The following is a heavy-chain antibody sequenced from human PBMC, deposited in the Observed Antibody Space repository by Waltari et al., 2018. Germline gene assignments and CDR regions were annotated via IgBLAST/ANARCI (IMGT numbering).Heavy chain of an antibody. CDR3: ARVHDYGDPDGYFDL. V-gene: IGHV3-11*01. D-gene: IGHD4-17*01. CDR1: GFTFSDYS. J-gene: IGHJ2*01. Sequence: QVQLVESGGGLVKPGGSLRLSCAASGFTFSDYSMSWIRQAPGKGLEWVSNISSSGSTIYYEDAGKGRFTISSDNAKNSLYLQMNSLRAEDTAVYYCARVHDYGDPDGYFDLRGRGTLVTVSS. CDR2: ISSSGSTI.